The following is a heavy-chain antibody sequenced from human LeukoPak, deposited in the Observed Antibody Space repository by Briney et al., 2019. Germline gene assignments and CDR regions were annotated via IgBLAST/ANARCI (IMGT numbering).Heavy chain of an antibody. D-gene: IGHD3-10*01. CDR2: INPSGGST. Sequence: ASVKVSCKASGYTFTSYYMHWVRQAPGQGLEWMGIINPSGGSTSYAQKFQGRVTMTRDTSTSTAYMGLSSLRSEDTAVYYCARDSRPAYYYGSGSYFPSGYWGQGTLVTVSS. J-gene: IGHJ4*02. CDR1: GYTFTSYY. V-gene: IGHV1-46*01. CDR3: ARDSRPAYYYGSGSYFPSGY.